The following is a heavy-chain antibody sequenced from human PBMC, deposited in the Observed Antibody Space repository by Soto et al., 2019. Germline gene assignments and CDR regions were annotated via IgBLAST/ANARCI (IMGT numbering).Heavy chain of an antibody. V-gene: IGHV3-11*06. CDR3: ARDLTGYYYDSSGYYSDY. D-gene: IGHD3-22*01. Sequence: LRLSCAASGFTFSDYYMSWIRQAPGKGLEWVSYISSSSSYTNYADSVKGRFTISRDNAKNSLYLQMNSLRAEDTAVYYCARDLTGYYYDSSGYYSDYWGQGTLVTVSS. J-gene: IGHJ4*02. CDR1: GFTFSDYY. CDR2: ISSSSSYT.